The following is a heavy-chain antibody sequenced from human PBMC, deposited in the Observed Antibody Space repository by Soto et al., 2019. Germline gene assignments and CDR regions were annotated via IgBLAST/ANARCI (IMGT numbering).Heavy chain of an antibody. CDR2: IYYSGST. D-gene: IGHD2-2*01. V-gene: IGHV4-39*01. CDR1: GGSISSSSYY. CDR3: ARQEIRVGYFSSTSCQLNWFDP. Sequence: SETLSLTCTVSGGSISSSSYYWGWIRQPPGKGLEWIGSIYYSGSTYYNPSLKSRVTISVDTSKNQFSLKLSSVTAADTAVYYCARQEIRVGYFSSTSCQLNWFDPWGQGTLVTVSS. J-gene: IGHJ5*02.